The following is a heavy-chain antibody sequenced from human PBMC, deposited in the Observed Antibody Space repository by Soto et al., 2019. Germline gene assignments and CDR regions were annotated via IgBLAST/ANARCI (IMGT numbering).Heavy chain of an antibody. CDR1: GGSISSSSYY. CDR2: IYYSGST. Sequence: SETLSLTCTVSGGSISSSSYYWGWIRQPPGKGLEWIGSIYYSGSTYYNPSLKSRVTISVDTSKNQFSLKLSSVTAADTAVYYCARLPPGAVAGHYYYYGMDVWGQGTTVTVSS. V-gene: IGHV4-39*01. CDR3: ARLPPGAVAGHYYYYGMDV. J-gene: IGHJ6*02. D-gene: IGHD6-19*01.